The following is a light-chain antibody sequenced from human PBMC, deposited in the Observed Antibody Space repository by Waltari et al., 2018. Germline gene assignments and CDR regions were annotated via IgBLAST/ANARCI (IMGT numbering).Light chain of an antibody. CDR2: DAS. Sequence: EIVLTQSPATLSLSPGETATLSCRASHYISSNYLAWYQQKPGQAPRPLIYDASNRATGIAYRFSGSGSGTDFTLTISRLEPEDFAMFYCQQYGNSPVTFGGGTKVEI. V-gene: IGKV3-20*01. CDR1: HYISSNY. CDR3: QQYGNSPVT. J-gene: IGKJ4*01.